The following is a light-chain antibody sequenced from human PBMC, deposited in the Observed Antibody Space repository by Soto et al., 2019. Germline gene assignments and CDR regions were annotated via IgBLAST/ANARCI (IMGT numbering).Light chain of an antibody. Sequence: EIQLTQSPSTLSSFAGDRVTLSCRASQSVSSSYLAWYQQKPGQPPRLLIYGATIRATGIPDRFSGSGCGKYYTLTISSLEPEVFAVYYCQQRSKWRTFGQGTKVDIK. CDR3: QQRSKWRT. J-gene: IGKJ1*01. V-gene: IGKV3D-20*02. CDR2: GAT. CDR1: QSVSSSY.